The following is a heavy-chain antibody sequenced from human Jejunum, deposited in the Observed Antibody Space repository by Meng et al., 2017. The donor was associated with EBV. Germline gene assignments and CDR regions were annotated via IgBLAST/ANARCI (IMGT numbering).Heavy chain of an antibody. J-gene: IGHJ4*02. D-gene: IGHD3-16*01. Sequence: EVQLVGAGGGLVQPGGSLRLSCAASGFTFSNYAMTWVRQAPGKGLEWVSGISASGGSTYYADSVKGRFTISRDSSKSTLYLQMNSLRAEDTAVYYCAKDLGGGILAYYFDYWGQGTLVTVSS. V-gene: IGHV3-23*04. CDR1: GFTFSNYA. CDR3: AKDLGGGILAYYFDY. CDR2: ISASGGST.